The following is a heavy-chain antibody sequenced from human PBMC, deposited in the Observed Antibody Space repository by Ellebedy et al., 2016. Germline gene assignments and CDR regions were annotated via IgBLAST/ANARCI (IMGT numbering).Heavy chain of an antibody. CDR2: LAFDGTMQ. CDR1: GFTFSDYA. J-gene: IGHJ4*02. CDR3: ARAEYSTSWYGRVDD. Sequence: GESLKISCAASGFTFSDYAMQWVRQAPGKGLQWVAVLAFDGTMQYYADYVKGRFTISRDNSKNTLYLQIKSLRIEDTGVYYCARAEYSTSWYGRVDDWGQGTLVTVAS. V-gene: IGHV3-30*04. D-gene: IGHD6-13*01.